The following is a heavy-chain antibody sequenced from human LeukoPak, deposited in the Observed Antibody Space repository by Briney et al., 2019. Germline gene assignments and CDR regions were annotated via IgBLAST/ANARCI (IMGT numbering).Heavy chain of an antibody. CDR1: GFVFSNSW. J-gene: IGHJ4*02. D-gene: IGHD6-19*01. Sequence: SGGSLRLSCTASGFVFSNSWMSWVRQAPGKGLEWVANMKQDGREKYYVDSVKGRFTVSRDNAKNSLYLQMNSLRAEDTAVYYCATGGGSGRYGFPFDCWGQGTLVTVSS. CDR2: MKQDGREK. V-gene: IGHV3-7*01. CDR3: ATGGGSGRYGFPFDC.